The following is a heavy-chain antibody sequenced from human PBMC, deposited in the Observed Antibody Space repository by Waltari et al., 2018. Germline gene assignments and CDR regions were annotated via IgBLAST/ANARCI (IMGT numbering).Heavy chain of an antibody. V-gene: IGHV3-74*01. CDR3: ARKGGRGYPYGPFYYDH. CDR2: INIDGGYI. D-gene: IGHD5-18*01. J-gene: IGHJ4*02. CDR1: GFTFGPYW. Sequence: EVQLVESGGGLVQPGGSLRLSCAASGFTFGPYWMPWVRQPPGKGLEWVSRINIDGGYISYTDSVKGRFTISRDNAKNTLFLQLNSLRAEDTAVYYCARKGGRGYPYGPFYYDHWGQGTLVTVSP.